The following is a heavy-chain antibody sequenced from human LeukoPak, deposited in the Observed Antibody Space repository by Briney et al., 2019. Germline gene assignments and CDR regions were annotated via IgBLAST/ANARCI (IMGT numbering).Heavy chain of an antibody. CDR1: GDSISTTTYY. CDR2: IHSGVAT. CDR3: AMDTHVIKRFVS. J-gene: IGHJ4*02. Sequence: PSETLSLTCTLPGDSISTTTYYSGSVRHPPRNGLEWMGTIHSGVATTNDLSLKARPPIPVATPKNHCTLELTSVAAAATAVIYCAMDTHVIKRFVSWSPGTLVTVSS. D-gene: IGHD3-3*01. V-gene: IGHV4-39*02.